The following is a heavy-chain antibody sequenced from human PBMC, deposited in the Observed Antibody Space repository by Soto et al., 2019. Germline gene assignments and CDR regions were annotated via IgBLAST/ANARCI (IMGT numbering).Heavy chain of an antibody. V-gene: IGHV1-46*01. CDR3: AREANGFDS. Sequence: QVHLVQSGAEVKKPGASVKVSCKASGYPFTSYYLPWVRQAPGQGLEWMGLISPSGDSATYAQKFQGRVTMTRDTSTSTVYMELSSLRFDDTAVYYCAREANGFDSWGQGTLVTASS. CDR1: GYPFTSYY. CDR2: ISPSGDSA. J-gene: IGHJ5*01.